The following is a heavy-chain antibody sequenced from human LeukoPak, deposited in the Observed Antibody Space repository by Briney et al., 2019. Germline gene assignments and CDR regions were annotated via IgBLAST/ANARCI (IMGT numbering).Heavy chain of an antibody. CDR2: ISSRSRHT. Sequence: KPGGSLRLTCAASGFRFSDYYVSWIRQAPGKGLEWVSYISSRSRHTNYADSVKGRFTISRDNAKNSLYLQMSSLRAEDTAVYYCAREYCSSTNCYQNVFDIWGQGTLVTVSS. J-gene: IGHJ3*02. D-gene: IGHD2-2*01. V-gene: IGHV3-11*05. CDR1: GFRFSDYY. CDR3: AREYCSSTNCYQNVFDI.